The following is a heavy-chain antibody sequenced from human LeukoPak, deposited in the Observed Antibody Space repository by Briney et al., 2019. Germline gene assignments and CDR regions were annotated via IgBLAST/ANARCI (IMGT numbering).Heavy chain of an antibody. CDR2: IIPIFGTA. Sequence: ASVKVSCKASGGTFSSYAISWVRQAPGQGLEWMGGIIPIFGTANYAQKFQGRVMITADESTSTAYMELSSLRSEDTAVYYCARGVRGVITHFDYWGQGTLVTVSS. J-gene: IGHJ4*02. D-gene: IGHD3-10*01. V-gene: IGHV1-69*13. CDR1: GGTFSSYA. CDR3: ARGVRGVITHFDY.